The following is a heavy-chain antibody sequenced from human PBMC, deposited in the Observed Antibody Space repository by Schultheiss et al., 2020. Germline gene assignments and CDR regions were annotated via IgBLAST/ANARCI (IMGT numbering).Heavy chain of an antibody. CDR1: GYSFTSYW. D-gene: IGHD3-22*01. J-gene: IGHJ4*02. Sequence: GGSLRLSCKGSGYSFTSYWIGWVRQAPGQGLEWMGWISAYNGNTNYAQKLQGRVTMTTDTSTSTAYMELRSLRSDDTAVYYCARGRSHYYDSSGYYFDYWGQGTLVTVSS. CDR2: ISAYNGNT. CDR3: ARGRSHYYDSSGYYFDY. V-gene: IGHV1-18*04.